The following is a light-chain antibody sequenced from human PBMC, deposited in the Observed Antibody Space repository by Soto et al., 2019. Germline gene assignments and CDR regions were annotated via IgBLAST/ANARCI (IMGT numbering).Light chain of an antibody. CDR1: SRDVGGHDY. CDR3: ASYTNANTAV. CDR2: EVS. Sequence: QSALTQPASVSGSPGQSITISCTGSSRDVGGHDYVSWYQQLPGKAPKLIIYEVSSRPSGVSSRFSGSKSGNTASLIISGHQAEDEADYYCASYTNANTAVFGRGTKVTVL. V-gene: IGLV2-14*01. J-gene: IGLJ2*01.